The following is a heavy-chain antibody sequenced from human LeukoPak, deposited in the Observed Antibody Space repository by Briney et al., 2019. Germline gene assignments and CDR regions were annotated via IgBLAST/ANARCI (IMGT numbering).Heavy chain of an antibody. CDR3: ARDFHYDTYGMDV. V-gene: IGHV1-69*13. D-gene: IGHD3-9*01. CDR2: IIPIFGTA. Sequence: GASVKVSCKASGGTFSSYAISWVRQAPGQGLEWMGGIIPIFGTANYAQKFQGRVMITADESTSTAYMELSSLRSEDTAVYYCARDFHYDTYGMDVWGQGTTVTVSS. J-gene: IGHJ6*02. CDR1: GGTFSSYA.